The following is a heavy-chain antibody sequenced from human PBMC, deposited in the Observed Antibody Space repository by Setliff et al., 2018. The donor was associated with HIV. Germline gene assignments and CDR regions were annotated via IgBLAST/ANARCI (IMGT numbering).Heavy chain of an antibody. CDR1: GGTFSSYA. J-gene: IGHJ6*03. CDR2: VVPMFGTK. V-gene: IGHV1-69*05. D-gene: IGHD4-4*01. CDR3: ARPAADAAYSRNYHFYMDL. Sequence: SVMVSCKASGGTFSSYAISWVRHVPGQGLEWMGGVVPMFGTKTYAQKFQGRLMFTTDDSTTTIHMELKNLRSEDTATYYCARPAADAAYSRNYHFYMDLWAKGTTVTSP.